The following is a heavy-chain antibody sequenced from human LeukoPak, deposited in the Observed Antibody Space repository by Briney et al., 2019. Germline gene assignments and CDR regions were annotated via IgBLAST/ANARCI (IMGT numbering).Heavy chain of an antibody. CDR1: GYTFTSYG. V-gene: IGHV1-24*01. CDR2: FDPEDGET. Sequence: ASVKVSCKASGYTFTSYGISWVRQAPGKGLEWMGGFDPEDGETIYAQKFQGRVTMTEDTSTDTAYMELSSLRSEDTAVYYCATARPFSQRGDYYYYMDVWGKGTTVTVSS. CDR3: ATARPFSQRGDYYYYMDV. J-gene: IGHJ6*03. D-gene: IGHD3-16*01.